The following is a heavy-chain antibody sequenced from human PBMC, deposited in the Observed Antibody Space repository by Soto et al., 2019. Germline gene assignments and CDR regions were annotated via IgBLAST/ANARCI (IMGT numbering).Heavy chain of an antibody. Sequence: SETLSLTCTVSGGSISSSSYYWGWIRQPPGKGLEWIGSIYYSGSTYYNPSLKSRVTISVDTSKNQFSLKLSSVTAADTAVYYCASHAYSSSWLYYYGMDVWGQGNTVTVSS. CDR1: GGSISSSSYY. CDR2: IYYSGST. CDR3: ASHAYSSSWLYYYGMDV. J-gene: IGHJ6*02. V-gene: IGHV4-39*01. D-gene: IGHD6-13*01.